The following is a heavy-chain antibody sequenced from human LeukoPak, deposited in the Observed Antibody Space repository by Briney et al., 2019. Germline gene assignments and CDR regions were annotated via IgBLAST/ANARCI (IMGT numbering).Heavy chain of an antibody. CDR3: AREEVGLGDDFDY. CDR2: ISWDSSYT. Sequence: GGSLRLSCAASGFTFSDYYMSWIRQAPGRGLEWVSYISWDSSYTSYADSVKGRFTVSRDSAKNSLYLQMDSLRAEDTAIYYCAREEVGLGDDFDYWGQGTLVTVSS. V-gene: IGHV3-11*06. J-gene: IGHJ4*02. D-gene: IGHD4-17*01. CDR1: GFTFSDYY.